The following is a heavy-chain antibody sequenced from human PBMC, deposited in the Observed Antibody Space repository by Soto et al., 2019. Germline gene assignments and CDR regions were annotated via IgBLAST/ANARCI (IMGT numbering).Heavy chain of an antibody. D-gene: IGHD3-22*01. CDR1: GGSISSGDYY. V-gene: IGHV4-30-4*01. J-gene: IGHJ4*02. CDR3: ARVPSSGPFDY. Sequence: SETLSLTCTVSGGSISSGDYYWSWIRQPPGKGLEWIGYIYYSGSTYYNPSLKSRVIISADTFKNQFSLKLSSVTAADTAVYYCARVPSSGPFDYWRQGILVTVSS. CDR2: IYYSGST.